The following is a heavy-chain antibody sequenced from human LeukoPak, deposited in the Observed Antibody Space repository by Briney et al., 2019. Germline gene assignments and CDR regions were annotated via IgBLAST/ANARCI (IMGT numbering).Heavy chain of an antibody. V-gene: IGHV4-61*02. D-gene: IGHD3-10*01. CDR2: IQTSGST. CDR1: GGSISSSSYY. J-gene: IGHJ4*02. CDR3: ARDLYYYGSGSYPQFDY. Sequence: PSETLSLTCTVSGGSISSSSYYWSWIRQPAGKGLEWIGRIQTSGSTNYNPSLKSRVTMSVDTSKNQVSLKLSSVTAADTAVYYCARDLYYYGSGSYPQFDYWGQGTLVTVSS.